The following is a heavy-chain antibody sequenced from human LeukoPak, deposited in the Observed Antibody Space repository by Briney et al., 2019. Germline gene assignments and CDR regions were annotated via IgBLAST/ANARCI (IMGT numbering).Heavy chain of an antibody. CDR1: GGSISSGGYY. D-gene: IGHD3-10*01. V-gene: IGHV4-30-2*01. J-gene: IGHJ4*02. CDR3: ARGSPAPYHFDY. Sequence: SQTLSLTCTVSGGSISSGGYYWSWIRQPPGKGLEWIGYIYHTGSTFYNPSLKSRVTISLDRSKNQFSLKVRSVTAADTALYFCARGSPAPYHFDYWGLGTLVTVSS. CDR2: IYHTGST.